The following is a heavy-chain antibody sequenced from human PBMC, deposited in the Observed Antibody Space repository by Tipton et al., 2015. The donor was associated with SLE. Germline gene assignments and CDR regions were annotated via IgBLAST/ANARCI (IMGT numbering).Heavy chain of an antibody. V-gene: IGHV1-46*01. CDR3: ARDMKGGDLEVTNDAFDI. CDR1: GYTFTTYY. J-gene: IGHJ3*02. Sequence: QLVQSGAEVKKPGASVKVSCKASGYTFTTYYIHWVRQAPGQGLEWVGIINPSSGSTSYAQNFQGRVTMTRDTSTSTLYMELTDLTSQDTAKYYCARDMKGGDLEVTNDAFDIWGRGTMVTVSS. CDR2: INPSSGST. D-gene: IGHD3-3*01.